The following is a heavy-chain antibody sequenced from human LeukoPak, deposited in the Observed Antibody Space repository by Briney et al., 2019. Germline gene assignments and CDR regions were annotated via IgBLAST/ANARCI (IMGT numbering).Heavy chain of an antibody. Sequence: PSETLSLTCTVSGGSISSGGYYWSWIRQHPGKGLEWIGYIYYSGSTYYNPSLKSRVTISVDTSKNQFSLKLSSVTAADTAVYYCARDPTYSSGLDYWGQGTLVTVSS. V-gene: IGHV4-31*03. CDR2: IYYSGST. D-gene: IGHD6-19*01. CDR3: ARDPTYSSGLDY. J-gene: IGHJ4*02. CDR1: GGSISSGGYY.